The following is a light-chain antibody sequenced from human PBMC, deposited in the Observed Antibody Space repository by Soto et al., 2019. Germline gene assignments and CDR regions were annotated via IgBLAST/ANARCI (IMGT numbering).Light chain of an antibody. Sequence: QLVLTQSPSASASLGASVKLTCTLSSGHSSYAIAWHQQQPEKGPRYLMKLNSDGSHSKGDGIPDRFSGSSSGAERYLTISSLQSEDEADYYCQTWGTGIVVFAGETKLTVL. J-gene: IGLJ2*01. V-gene: IGLV4-69*01. CDR1: SGHSSYA. CDR3: QTWGTGIVV. CDR2: LNSDGSH.